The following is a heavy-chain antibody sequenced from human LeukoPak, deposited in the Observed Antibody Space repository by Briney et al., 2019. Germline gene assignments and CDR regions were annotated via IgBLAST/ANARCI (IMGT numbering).Heavy chain of an antibody. V-gene: IGHV1-8*03. CDR3: ARGYSNYPYYYYYYMDV. CDR2: MNPNSGNT. J-gene: IGHJ6*03. CDR1: GYTFTSYD. D-gene: IGHD4-11*01. Sequence: ASVKVSCKASGYTFTSYDINWVRQATGQGLEWMGWMNPNSGNTGYAQKFQGRVTITRNTSISTAYMELSSLRSEDTAVYYCARGYSNYPYYYYYYMDVWGKGTTVTVSS.